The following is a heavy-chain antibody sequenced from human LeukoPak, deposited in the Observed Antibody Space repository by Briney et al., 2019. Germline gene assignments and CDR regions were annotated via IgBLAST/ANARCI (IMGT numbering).Heavy chain of an antibody. CDR3: ARGGTAVIAPYAFDI. CDR2: IYYSGST. CDR1: GGSISSYY. Sequence: SETLSLTCTVSGGSISSYYWSWIRQPPGKGLEWIGYIYYSGSTNCNPSVKSRVAMSVDTSKKQFSLKLSSLTAADTAVYYCARGGTAVIAPYAFDIWGHGTMVTVSS. V-gene: IGHV4-59*01. J-gene: IGHJ3*02. D-gene: IGHD4-23*01.